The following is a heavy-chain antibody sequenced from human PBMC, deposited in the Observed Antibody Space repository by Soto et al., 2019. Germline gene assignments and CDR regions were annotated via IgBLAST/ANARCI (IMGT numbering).Heavy chain of an antibody. CDR2: ISGSGGST. CDR1: GFTFSSYA. V-gene: IGHV3-23*01. CDR3: AKDPREGIAVAGYYFDY. J-gene: IGHJ4*02. Sequence: GGSLRLSCASSGFTFSSYAMIFVLRAPVKGLEWVSAISGSGGSTYYADSVKGRFTISRDNSKNTLYLQMNSLRAEDTAVYYCAKDPREGIAVAGYYFDYWGQGTLVTVSS. D-gene: IGHD6-19*01.